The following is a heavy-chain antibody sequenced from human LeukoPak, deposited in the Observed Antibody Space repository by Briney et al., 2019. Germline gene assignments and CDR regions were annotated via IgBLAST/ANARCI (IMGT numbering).Heavy chain of an antibody. J-gene: IGHJ4*02. Sequence: PGGSLRLSCAASGFTFSSYAMSWVRQAPGKGLEWVSAISGSGGSTYYADSVKGRFTISRDNSKNTLYLQMNSLRAEDTAVYYCAKIPIINYYDSSGLDYWGQGTLVTVSS. CDR1: GFTFSSYA. CDR2: ISGSGGST. D-gene: IGHD3-22*01. CDR3: AKIPIINYYDSSGLDY. V-gene: IGHV3-23*01.